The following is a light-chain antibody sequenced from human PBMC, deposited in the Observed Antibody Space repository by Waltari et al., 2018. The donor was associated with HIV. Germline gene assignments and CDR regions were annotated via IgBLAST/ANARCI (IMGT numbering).Light chain of an antibody. CDR1: HDISSY. V-gene: IGKV1-33*01. CDR2: DAS. Sequence: DIRMTQSPSSLSASVGDRVNITCQASHDISSYLCWFQQKAGKAPKLLIYDASNLETGVPSRFGGSGYGTDFTLTISSLQPEDIATYYCQQYDNFPYSFGQGTKLQI. J-gene: IGKJ2*03. CDR3: QQYDNFPYS.